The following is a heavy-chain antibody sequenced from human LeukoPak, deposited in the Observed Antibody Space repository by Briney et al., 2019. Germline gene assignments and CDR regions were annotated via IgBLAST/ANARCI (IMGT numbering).Heavy chain of an antibody. CDR3: AKDADIGYYFDY. D-gene: IGHD2-15*01. CDR2: ISWNSGSI. CDR1: GFTFDDYA. Sequence: GGSLRLSCAASGFTFDDYAMHWVRHAPGKGLEWVSGISWNSGSIGYADSVKGRFTISRDNAKNSLYLQMNSLRAEDTALYYCAKDADIGYYFDYWGQGTLVTVSS. J-gene: IGHJ4*02. V-gene: IGHV3-9*01.